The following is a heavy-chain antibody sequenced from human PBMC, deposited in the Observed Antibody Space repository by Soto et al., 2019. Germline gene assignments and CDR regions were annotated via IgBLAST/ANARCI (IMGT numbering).Heavy chain of an antibody. D-gene: IGHD2-21*02. V-gene: IGHV3-23*01. J-gene: IGHJ4*02. CDR1: GFTFSSYA. CDR3: AKAGEDGGNSGPLGY. CDR2: ISASGGGT. Sequence: EVQLLESGGGLVQPGGSLRLSCAASGFTFSSYAMSWVRQAPGKGQEWVSTISASGGGTYYADSVKGRFTISRDNSKNTVYLQMNGLRPEDTAVYYCAKAGEDGGNSGPLGYWGQGTLVTVSS.